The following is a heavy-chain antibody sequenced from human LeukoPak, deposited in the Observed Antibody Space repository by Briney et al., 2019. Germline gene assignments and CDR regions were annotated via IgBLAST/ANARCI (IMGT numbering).Heavy chain of an antibody. Sequence: PSETLSLTCTVSGGSISSNYYWGWIRQPPGKGLEWIGIIYYSGSTYYNPSLKSRVTISVDTSKNQFSLKLNSVTAADTAVYYCARVRDGNTYGQNDYWGQGTLVTVSS. CDR1: GGSISSNYY. J-gene: IGHJ4*02. V-gene: IGHV4-39*07. D-gene: IGHD3-10*01. CDR3: ARVRDGNTYGQNDY. CDR2: IYYSGST.